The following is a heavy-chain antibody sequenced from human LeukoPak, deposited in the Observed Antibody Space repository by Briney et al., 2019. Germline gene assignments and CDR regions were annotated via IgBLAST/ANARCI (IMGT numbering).Heavy chain of an antibody. CDR2: ISYDGSNK. J-gene: IGHJ3*02. CDR1: GFTFSSYA. V-gene: IGHV3-30-3*01. D-gene: IGHD1-1*01. CDR3: ARKYNWNDVAAFDI. Sequence: GGSLRLSCAASGFTFSSYAMHWVRQAPGKGLEWVAVISYDGSNKYYVDSVKGRFTISRDNSKNTVYLQMNSLRAEDTAVYFCARKYNWNDVAAFDIWGHGTMVTVSS.